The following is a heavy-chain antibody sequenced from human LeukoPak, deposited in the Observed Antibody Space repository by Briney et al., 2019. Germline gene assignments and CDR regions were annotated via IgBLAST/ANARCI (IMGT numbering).Heavy chain of an antibody. D-gene: IGHD1-26*01. Sequence: SETLSLTCAVYGGSFSGYYWSWIRQPPGKGPEWIGEINHSGSTNYNPSLKSRVTISVDTSKNQFSLKLSSVTAADTAVYYCARHSPYRGFDYWGQGTLVTVSS. J-gene: IGHJ4*02. V-gene: IGHV4-34*01. CDR1: GGSFSGYY. CDR3: ARHSPYRGFDY. CDR2: INHSGST.